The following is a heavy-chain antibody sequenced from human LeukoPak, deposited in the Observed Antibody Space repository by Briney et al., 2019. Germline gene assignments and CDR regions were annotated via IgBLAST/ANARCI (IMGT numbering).Heavy chain of an antibody. J-gene: IGHJ4*02. D-gene: IGHD2-21*02. CDR2: INPNSGGT. CDR1: GYTFTSYG. V-gene: IGHV1-2*02. Sequence: ASVKVSCKASGYTFTSYGISWVRQAPGQGLEWMGWINPNSGGTNYAQKFQGRVTMTRDTSISTAYMELSRLRSDDTAVYYCARGAYVVVVTASDFDYWGQGTLVTVSS. CDR3: ARGAYVVVVTASDFDY.